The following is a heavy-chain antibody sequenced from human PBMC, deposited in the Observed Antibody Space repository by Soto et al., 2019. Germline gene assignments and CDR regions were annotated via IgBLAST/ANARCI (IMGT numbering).Heavy chain of an antibody. Sequence: SETLSLTCTVSGGSISSSSYYWGWIRQPPGKGLEWIGSIYYSGSTYYNPSPKSRVTISVDTSKNQFSLKLSSVTAADTAVYYCARRVYSSSRGTRSWFDPWGQGTLVTVSS. CDR3: ARRVYSSSRGTRSWFDP. V-gene: IGHV4-39*01. J-gene: IGHJ5*02. D-gene: IGHD6-6*01. CDR1: GGSISSSSYY. CDR2: IYYSGST.